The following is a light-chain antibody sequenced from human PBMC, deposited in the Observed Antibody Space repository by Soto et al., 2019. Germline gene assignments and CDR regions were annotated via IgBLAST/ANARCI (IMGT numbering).Light chain of an antibody. J-gene: IGKJ2*01. Sequence: VVLTQSPATLSLSPGEAASLSCRASHNISIYLAWYQKKLGQPPRLLIYDASNRATGIPARFIGSGSGTDFTLTVSSLEPEDFALYFCQQRSNWPPNTFGQGTKLEMK. CDR3: QQRSNWPPNT. CDR2: DAS. V-gene: IGKV3-11*01. CDR1: HNISIY.